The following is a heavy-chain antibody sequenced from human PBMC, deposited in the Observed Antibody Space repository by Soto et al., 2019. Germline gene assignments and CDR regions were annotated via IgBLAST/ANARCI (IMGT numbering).Heavy chain of an antibody. J-gene: IGHJ6*02. V-gene: IGHV4-34*01. D-gene: IGHD2-2*02. CDR1: GGSFSGYY. CDR2: INHSGRA. Sequence: SETLSLTCAVYGGSFSGYYWSWIRQSPGKGLEWIGEINHSGRANYNPSLKSRVTISADASKNQSSLNLSSVTAADTAVYYCARMFRGDCNSDSCYTYYVFDVWGQGTTVTVSS. CDR3: ARMFRGDCNSDSCYTYYVFDV.